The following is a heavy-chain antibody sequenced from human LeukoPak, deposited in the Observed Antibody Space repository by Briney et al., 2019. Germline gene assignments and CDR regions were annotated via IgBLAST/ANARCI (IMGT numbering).Heavy chain of an antibody. Sequence: PSETLSLTCTVSGGSISSYYWSWIRQPPGKGLEWIGYIYYSGSTNYNPSLKSRVTISVDTSKNQFSLKLSSVTAADTAVYYCARLFTATTDYWGQGTLVTVSS. CDR2: IYYSGST. J-gene: IGHJ4*02. V-gene: IGHV4-59*12. CDR1: GGSISSYY. CDR3: ARLFTATTDY. D-gene: IGHD5-18*01.